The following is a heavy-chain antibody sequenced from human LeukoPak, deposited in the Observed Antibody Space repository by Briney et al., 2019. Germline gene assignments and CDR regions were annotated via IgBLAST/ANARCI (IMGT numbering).Heavy chain of an antibody. CDR1: GFTFSSYA. V-gene: IGHV3-23*01. CDR2: ISGSGGST. Sequence: GGSLRLSCAASGFTFSSYAMSWVRQAPGKGLEWVSGISGSGGSTYYADSVKGRFTISRDNSKNTLSLQMNSLRAEDTAVYYCAKDDYYDSSGYYGEYFQHWGQGTLVTVSS. CDR3: AKDDYYDSSGYYGEYFQH. D-gene: IGHD3-22*01. J-gene: IGHJ1*01.